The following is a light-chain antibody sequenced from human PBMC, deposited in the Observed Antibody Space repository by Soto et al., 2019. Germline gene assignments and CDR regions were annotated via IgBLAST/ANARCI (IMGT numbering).Light chain of an antibody. CDR2: GVS. V-gene: IGKV3-20*01. J-gene: IGKJ4*01. CDR3: PQYGKSPLT. CDR1: QSVRSDY. Sequence: IVLTQSPDTLSFSPGQRATLSCRASQSVRSDYFAWYQQKPGQAPRVIIFGVSTRATGVPDRFSGSGSGKDFTLTISRLEPEDFALYYCPQYGKSPLTSGGGTKVDIX.